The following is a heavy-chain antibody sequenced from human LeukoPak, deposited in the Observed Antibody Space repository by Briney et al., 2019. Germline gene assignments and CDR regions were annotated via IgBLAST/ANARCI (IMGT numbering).Heavy chain of an antibody. Sequence: PGGSLRLSCAASGFTFSSYGMHWVRQAPGKGLDWVAVIWYDGSNKYYADSVKGRFTISRDNSKNTLYLQMNSLRAEDTAVYYCAKDHPRIAVAGYFDYWGQGTLVTVSS. V-gene: IGHV3-33*06. CDR3: AKDHPRIAVAGYFDY. J-gene: IGHJ4*02. D-gene: IGHD6-19*01. CDR2: IWYDGSNK. CDR1: GFTFSSYG.